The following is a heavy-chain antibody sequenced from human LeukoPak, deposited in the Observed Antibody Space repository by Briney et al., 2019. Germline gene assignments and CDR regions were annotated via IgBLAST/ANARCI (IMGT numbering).Heavy chain of an antibody. CDR2: ISGSGAGT. CDR3: AKGVYNYGPFCFDS. J-gene: IGHJ4*02. V-gene: IGHV3-23*01. Sequence: PGGSLRLSCTASGFTFSNYAMSWVSQAPGKGLGWVSAISGSGAGTYYGDSVRGRFTISRDSSENTLYLQMNSLRAEDTAVYYCAKGVYNYGPFCFDSWGQGTLVAVSS. CDR1: GFTFSNYA. D-gene: IGHD5-18*01.